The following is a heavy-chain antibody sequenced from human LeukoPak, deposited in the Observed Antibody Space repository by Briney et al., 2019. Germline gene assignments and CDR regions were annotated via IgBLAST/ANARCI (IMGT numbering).Heavy chain of an antibody. J-gene: IGHJ5*02. V-gene: IGHV3-7*01. Sequence: PGGSLRLSCTASGFTFSSYWMNWVRQAPGKGLEWVANIKQDGSEKYYVDSVKGRFTISRDNAKNSLYLQMNSLRAEDTAVYYCARVLPLMITFGGASAWGQGTLVTVSS. CDR1: GFTFSSYW. D-gene: IGHD3-16*01. CDR2: IKQDGSEK. CDR3: ARVLPLMITFGGASA.